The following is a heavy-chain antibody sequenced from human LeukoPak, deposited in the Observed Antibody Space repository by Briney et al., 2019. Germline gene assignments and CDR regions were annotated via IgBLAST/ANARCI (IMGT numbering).Heavy chain of an antibody. CDR2: IYYSGST. Sequence: SETLSLTCTVSGGSISSGDYYWSWIRQPPGKGLEWIGYIYYSGSTYYNPSLKSRVTISVDTSKNQFSLKLNSVTAADTAVYYCVRGEKAGYGYYFDYWGQGTLVTVSS. CDR1: GGSISSGDYY. J-gene: IGHJ4*02. V-gene: IGHV4-30-4*02. CDR3: VRGEKAGYGYYFDY. D-gene: IGHD4-17*01.